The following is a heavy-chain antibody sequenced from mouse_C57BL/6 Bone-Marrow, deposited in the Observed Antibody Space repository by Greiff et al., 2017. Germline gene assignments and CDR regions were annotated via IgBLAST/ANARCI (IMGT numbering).Heavy chain of an antibody. V-gene: IGHV1-72*01. CDR1: GYTFTSYW. CDR3: AIGFFDY. J-gene: IGHJ2*01. CDR2: IDPKSGGT. Sequence: VQLQQPGAELVKPGASVKLSCKASGYTFTSYWMNWVKQRPGRGLEWIGRIDPKSGGTKYNEKFKSKATLTVDKSSSTAYMQLSSLTSEDSAVYYCAIGFFDYWGQGTTLTVSS.